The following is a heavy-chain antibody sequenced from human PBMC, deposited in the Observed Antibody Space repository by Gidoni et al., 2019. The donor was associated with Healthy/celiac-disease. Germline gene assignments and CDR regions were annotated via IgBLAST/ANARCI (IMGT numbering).Heavy chain of an antibody. Sequence: QLQLQESGPGLVKPSETLSLTCTVSGGSISSSSYYWGWIRQPPGKGLEWIGSIYYSGSTYYNPSLKSRVTISVDTSKNQFSLKLSSVTAADTAVYYCASHYGDYVRWFDPWGQGTLVTVSS. J-gene: IGHJ5*02. CDR2: IYYSGST. V-gene: IGHV4-39*01. CDR3: ASHYGDYVRWFDP. CDR1: GGSISSSSYY. D-gene: IGHD4-17*01.